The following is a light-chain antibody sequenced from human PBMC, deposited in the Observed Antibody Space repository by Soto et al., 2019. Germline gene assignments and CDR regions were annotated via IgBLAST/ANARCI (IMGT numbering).Light chain of an antibody. V-gene: IGKV3-11*01. CDR1: QNIRSY. J-gene: IGKJ4*01. Sequence: IMMTQSPATLSLSPGERATLSCRAGQNIRSYLAWYQQKSGQAPRLLIHDASNRAPGTPARFSGSGSGTDFTLTISRLEPEDSAVYYCQQRYNWLTFGGGTKVAIK. CDR2: DAS. CDR3: QQRYNWLT.